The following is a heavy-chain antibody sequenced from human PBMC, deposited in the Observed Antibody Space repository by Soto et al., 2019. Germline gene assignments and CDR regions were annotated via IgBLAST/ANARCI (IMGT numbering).Heavy chain of an antibody. CDR2: INHSGST. Sequence: SETLSLTCAVYGGSFSGYYWSWIRQPPGKGLEWIGEINHSGSTNYNPSLKSRVTISVDTSKNQFSLKLSSVTAADTAVYYCASKFGELLADAFDIWGQGTVVTVSS. J-gene: IGHJ3*02. D-gene: IGHD3-10*01. CDR3: ASKFGELLADAFDI. CDR1: GGSFSGYY. V-gene: IGHV4-34*01.